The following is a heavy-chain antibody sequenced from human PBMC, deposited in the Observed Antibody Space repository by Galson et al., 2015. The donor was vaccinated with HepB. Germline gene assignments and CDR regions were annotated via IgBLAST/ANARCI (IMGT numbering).Heavy chain of an antibody. CDR1: GYTFTSYY. V-gene: IGHV1-46*01. CDR3: ARDAGPNYYYYYYMDV. J-gene: IGHJ6*03. CDR2: INPSGGST. Sequence: SVKVSCKASGYTFTSYYMHWVRQAPGQGLEWMGIINPSGGSTSYAQKFQGRVTMTRDTSTSTVYMELSSLRSEDTAVYYCARDAGPNYYYYYYMDVWGKGTTVTVSS.